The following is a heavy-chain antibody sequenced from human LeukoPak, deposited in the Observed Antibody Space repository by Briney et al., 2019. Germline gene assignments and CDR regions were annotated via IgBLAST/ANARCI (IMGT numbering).Heavy chain of an antibody. J-gene: IGHJ4*02. CDR2: FNYSGST. D-gene: IGHD2-15*01. Sequence: SETLSLICAVYGGSFSAFYWSWLRQSTGKGVEWIGEFNYSGSTNYKPSLKSRVPISVAKSKNQFSLKLTYVTAADTAVYYCARGRKNRLVVAVDGLLEYWGQGILVTVSS. V-gene: IGHV4-34*01. CDR1: GGSFSAFY. CDR3: ARGRKNRLVVAVDGLLEY.